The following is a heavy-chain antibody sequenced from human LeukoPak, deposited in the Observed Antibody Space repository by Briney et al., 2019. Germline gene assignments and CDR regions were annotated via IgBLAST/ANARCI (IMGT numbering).Heavy chain of an antibody. CDR1: GGSFSGYY. CDR2: INHSGST. V-gene: IGHV4-34*01. D-gene: IGHD2-2*01. J-gene: IGHJ4*02. CDR3: ARGEWAEVVLAAMKVYFDY. Sequence: PSETLSLTCAVYGGSFSGYYWSWIRQPPGKGLEWIGEINHSGSTNYNPSLKSRVTISVDTSKNQFSLKLSSVTAADTAVYYCARGEWAEVVLAAMKVYFDYWGQGTLVTVSS.